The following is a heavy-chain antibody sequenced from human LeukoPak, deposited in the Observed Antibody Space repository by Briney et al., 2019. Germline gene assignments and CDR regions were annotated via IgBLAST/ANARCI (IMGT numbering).Heavy chain of an antibody. CDR2: IWYDGSNK. D-gene: IGHD6-19*01. V-gene: IGHV3-33*01. Sequence: GGSLTLSCAASGFTFSNHAMHWDRQAPGKGLVGVTVIWYDGSNKYYADSVKGRFTISRDTSKNTLYLKMNSLGGSASAVFSCATGYTFSNGFYLLSWGQGTLVTVSS. J-gene: IGHJ5*02. CDR3: ATGYTFSNGFYLLS. CDR1: GFTFSNHA.